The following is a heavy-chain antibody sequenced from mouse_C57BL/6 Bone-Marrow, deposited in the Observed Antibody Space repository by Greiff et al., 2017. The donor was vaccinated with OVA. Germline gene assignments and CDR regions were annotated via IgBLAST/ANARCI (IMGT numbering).Heavy chain of an antibody. Sequence: VQLQQSGAELVRPGASVKLSCTASGFNIKDDYMHWVKQRPEQGLEWIGWIDPENGDTEYASKFQGKATITADTSSNTAYLQLSGLTSEDTAVYYCTTLLLDWFAYWGQGTLVTVSA. CDR3: TTLLLDWFAY. J-gene: IGHJ3*01. V-gene: IGHV14-4*01. CDR2: IDPENGDT. CDR1: GFNIKDDY. D-gene: IGHD1-1*01.